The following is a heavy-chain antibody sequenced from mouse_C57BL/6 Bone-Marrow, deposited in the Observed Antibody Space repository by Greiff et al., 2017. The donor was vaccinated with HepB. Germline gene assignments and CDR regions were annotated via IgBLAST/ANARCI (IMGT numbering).Heavy chain of an antibody. Sequence: EVQLKESGPELVKPGASVKISCKASGYTFTDYYMNWVKQSHGKSLEWIGDINPNNGGTSYNQKFKGKATLTVDKSSSTAYMELRSLTSEDSAVYYCARGLYGFAYWGQGTLVTVSA. CDR2: INPNNGGT. J-gene: IGHJ3*01. D-gene: IGHD2-3*01. CDR3: ARGLYGFAY. V-gene: IGHV1-26*01. CDR1: GYTFTDYY.